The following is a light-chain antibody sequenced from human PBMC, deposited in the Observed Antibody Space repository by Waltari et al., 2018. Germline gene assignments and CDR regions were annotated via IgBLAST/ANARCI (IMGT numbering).Light chain of an antibody. CDR2: DVS. Sequence: EIVLTQSPSTLSLSPGERAPPSCRASQSLVSSYLAWYQQKPGQAPRLLMYDVSSRATGIPDRFSGSGSGTEFTLTISRLEPEDSAVYYCQQYLSSTRTFGQGTKLEIK. J-gene: IGKJ2*01. CDR1: QSLVSSY. CDR3: QQYLSSTRT. V-gene: IGKV3-20*01.